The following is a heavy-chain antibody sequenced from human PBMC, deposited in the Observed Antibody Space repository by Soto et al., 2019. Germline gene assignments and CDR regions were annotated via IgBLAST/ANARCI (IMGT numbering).Heavy chain of an antibody. D-gene: IGHD2-2*01. CDR2: IYHSGST. J-gene: IGHJ6*03. CDR3: ARRGVVPEDYYYYYMDV. CDR1: SGSISSSNW. Sequence: SETLSLTCAVSSGSISSSNWWSWVRQPPGKGLEWIGEIYHSGSTNYNPSLKSRVTISVDKSKNQFSLKLSSVTAADTAVYYCARRGVVPEDYYYYYMDVWGKGTTVTVSS. V-gene: IGHV4-4*02.